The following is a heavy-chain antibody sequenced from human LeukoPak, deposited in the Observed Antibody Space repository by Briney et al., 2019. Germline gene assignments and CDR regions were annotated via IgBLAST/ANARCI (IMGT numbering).Heavy chain of an antibody. D-gene: IGHD5-12*01. CDR2: IYYSGST. Sequence: SETLSLTCTVSGGSISSYYWSWIRQPPGKGLEWIGYIYYSGSTNYNPSLKSRVTISVDTSKNQFSLKLSSVTAADTAVYYCARGRNSPQWLRPDWYFDLWGRGTLVTVSS. CDR1: GGSISSYY. CDR3: ARGRNSPQWLRPDWYFDL. J-gene: IGHJ2*01. V-gene: IGHV4-59*01.